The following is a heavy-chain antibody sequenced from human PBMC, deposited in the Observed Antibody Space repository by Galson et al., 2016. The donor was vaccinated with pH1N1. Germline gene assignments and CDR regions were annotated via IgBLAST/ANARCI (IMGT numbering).Heavy chain of an antibody. CDR2: IYTSGST. CDR1: SGSLSSYY. D-gene: IGHD2-2*01. CDR3: AREYLAVGEGWEYGLDV. V-gene: IGHV4-4*07. J-gene: IGHJ6*02. Sequence: ETLSLTCTVSSGSLSSYYWSWIRQPAGKVLELIGRIYTSGSTTYNPSLRRRVTTSVDTSRNKFSLKLTSLTAADTAVYYCAREYLAVGEGWEYGLDVWGQGTTVTVSS.